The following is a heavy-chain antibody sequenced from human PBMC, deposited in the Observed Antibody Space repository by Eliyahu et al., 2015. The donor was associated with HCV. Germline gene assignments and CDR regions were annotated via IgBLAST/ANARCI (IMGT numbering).Heavy chain of an antibody. Sequence: QVQLQQWGARLLKPSETLSLTCAVYGGSFXGYYWXXXRQPPGKGLEWIGEVNHSGNSDYSSSLKSRVTIAVDTSKNQFSLKLRSVTAADRAVYYCARGTTHALDSWSQGTLVTVSS. V-gene: IGHV4-34*02. D-gene: IGHD1-1*01. J-gene: IGHJ4*02. CDR1: GGSFXGYY. CDR3: ARGTTHALDS. CDR2: VNHSGNS.